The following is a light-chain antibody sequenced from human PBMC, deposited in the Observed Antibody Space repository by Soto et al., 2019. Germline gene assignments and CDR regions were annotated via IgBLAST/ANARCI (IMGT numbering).Light chain of an antibody. Sequence: IVLTQSPGTLSLSPGERATLFCRASQSVTSNYFAWYQQKPGQAPRLLISGISDRATGIPDRFSGSGSGTDFTLTISRLEPEDFAVYYCEQYGSSPRTFGQGTKVEIK. CDR3: EQYGSSPRT. CDR2: GIS. CDR1: QSVTSNY. V-gene: IGKV3-20*01. J-gene: IGKJ1*01.